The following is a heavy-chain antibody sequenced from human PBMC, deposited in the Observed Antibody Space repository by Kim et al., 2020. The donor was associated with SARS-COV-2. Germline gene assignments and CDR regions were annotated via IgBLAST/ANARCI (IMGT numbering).Heavy chain of an antibody. D-gene: IGHD3-22*01. J-gene: IGHJ3*02. V-gene: IGHV3-15*01. CDR3: TTDSSADAFDI. Sequence: QYAAPGKGRFPISRDDSKNTLYLQMNSLKTEDTAVYYCTTDSSADAFDIWGQGTMVTVSS.